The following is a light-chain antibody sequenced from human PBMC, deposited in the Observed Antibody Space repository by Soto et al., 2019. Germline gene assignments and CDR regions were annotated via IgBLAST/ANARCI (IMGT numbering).Light chain of an antibody. Sequence: MTQSPATLSVSPGERATLSCRASQSVSSNLAWYQQKPGQAPRLLIYGASRATGIPARFSGSGSGTEFTLTISSLQSEDFAVYYCQQYNNWPQTFGQGTKVDIK. CDR2: GAS. J-gene: IGKJ1*01. CDR3: QQYNNWPQT. V-gene: IGKV3-15*01. CDR1: QSVSSN.